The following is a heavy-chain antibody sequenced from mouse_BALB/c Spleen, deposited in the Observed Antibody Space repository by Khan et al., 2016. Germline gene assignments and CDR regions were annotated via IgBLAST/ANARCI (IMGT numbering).Heavy chain of an antibody. J-gene: IGHJ2*01. Sequence: VQLQESGAELMKPGASVKISCKATGYTFSSYWIEWVKQRPGHGLEWIGEILPGSDSTNYDEKFKGKATFTADPSSNTAYMQLSSLTSEDSAVYYGARSRLYCDDWGQGTTLTVSS. D-gene: IGHD3-2*02. CDR1: GYTFSSYW. V-gene: IGHV1-9*01. CDR2: ILPGSDST. CDR3: ARSRLYCDD.